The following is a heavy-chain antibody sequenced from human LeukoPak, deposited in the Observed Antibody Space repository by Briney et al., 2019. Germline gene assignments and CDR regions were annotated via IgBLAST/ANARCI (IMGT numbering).Heavy chain of an antibody. V-gene: IGHV5-51*01. Sequence: GESLKISCKGSGYSFTNYWIGWVRQMPGKGLEWMGIIYPGDSDTRYSPSFQGQVTISADKSISTAYLQWGSLKASGTAMYYCATQLRSDRFGGIDYWGQGTLVTVSS. J-gene: IGHJ4*02. CDR3: ATQLRSDRFGGIDY. CDR2: IYPGDSDT. D-gene: IGHD3-10*01. CDR1: GYSFTNYW.